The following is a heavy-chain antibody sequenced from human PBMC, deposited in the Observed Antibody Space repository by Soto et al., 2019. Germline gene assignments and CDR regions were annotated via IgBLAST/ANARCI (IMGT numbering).Heavy chain of an antibody. V-gene: IGHV3-11*01. CDR2: ISGSGTTI. CDR3: ARDPTGTTNWFDP. J-gene: IGHJ5*02. D-gene: IGHD1-1*01. Sequence: GGSLRLSCAASGFTFSSYYMSWIRQAPGKGLEWVSYISGSGTTIYYPDSVKGRFTISRDNAKNSLYLQMNSLRAEDTAVYYCARDPTGTTNWFDPWGQGTRVTVSS. CDR1: GFTFSSYY.